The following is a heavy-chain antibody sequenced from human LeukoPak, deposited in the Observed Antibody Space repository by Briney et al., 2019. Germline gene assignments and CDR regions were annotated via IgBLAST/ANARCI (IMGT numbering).Heavy chain of an antibody. CDR3: ARHSSQWDWFDP. CDR2: IYYSGST. V-gene: IGHV4-61*01. CDR1: GGSVSSGSDY. J-gene: IGHJ5*02. D-gene: IGHD6-13*01. Sequence: PSETLSLTCTVSGGSVSSGSDYWTWIRLPPGKGLEWIGYIYYSGSTNYNPSLKSRVTISVDTSKNQFSLKLSSVTAADTAVYYCARHSSQWDWFDPWGQGTLVTVSS.